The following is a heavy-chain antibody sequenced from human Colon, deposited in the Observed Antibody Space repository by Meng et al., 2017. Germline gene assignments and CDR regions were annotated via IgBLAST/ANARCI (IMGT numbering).Heavy chain of an antibody. J-gene: IGHJ4*02. V-gene: IGHV1-2*06. CDR2: IKPNSGGT. D-gene: IGHD2-2*01. CDR1: GYTFTDYY. Sequence: ASVKVSCKASGYTFTDYYIHWVRQAPGQGLEWMGRIKPNSGGTNYAQKFQGRVTMTRNTSISTAYMELSRLRSDDTAVYYCARGDLVVVPTAPNAGYWGQGTLVTVSS. CDR3: ARGDLVVVPTAPNAGY.